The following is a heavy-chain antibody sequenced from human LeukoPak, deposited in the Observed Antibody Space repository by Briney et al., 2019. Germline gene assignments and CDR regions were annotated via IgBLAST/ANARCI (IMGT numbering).Heavy chain of an antibody. CDR1: GFTFSSYS. V-gene: IGHV3-21*01. CDR3: ARDGVVVVVAATKPGYYYGMDV. CDR2: ISSSSSYI. Sequence: GGSLRLSCAASGFTFSSYSMNWVRQAPGKGLEWVSSISSSSSYIYYADSVKGRFTISRDNAKNSLYLQMNSLRAEDTAVYYCARDGVVVVVAATKPGYYYGMDVWGKGTTVTVSP. D-gene: IGHD2-15*01. J-gene: IGHJ6*04.